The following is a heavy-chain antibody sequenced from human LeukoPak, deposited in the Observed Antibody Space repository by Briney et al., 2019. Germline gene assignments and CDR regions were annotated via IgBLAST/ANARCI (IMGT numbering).Heavy chain of an antibody. CDR3: ARDRIFWSGYLIDY. CDR1: GGSISSYY. V-gene: IGHV4-4*07. Sequence: SETLSLTCTVSGGSISSYYWSWIRQPAGKGLEWIGRIYTSGSTNYNPSLKSRVTMSVDTSKNQFSLKLSSVTAADTAVYYCARDRIFWSGYLIDYWGQGTLVTVSS. J-gene: IGHJ4*02. D-gene: IGHD3-3*01. CDR2: IYTSGST.